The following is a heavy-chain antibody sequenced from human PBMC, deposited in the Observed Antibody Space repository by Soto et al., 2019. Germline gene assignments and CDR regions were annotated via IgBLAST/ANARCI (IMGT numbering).Heavy chain of an antibody. D-gene: IGHD2-2*01. CDR1: GFTFSSYA. CDR2: ISGSGGST. CDR3: AKAPYQLPYTNYYYYMDV. Sequence: GGSLRLSCAASGFTFSSYAMSWVRQAPGKGLEWVSAISGSGGSTYYADSVKGRFTISRDNSKNTLYLQMNSLRAEDTAVYYCAKAPYQLPYTNYYYYMDVWGKGTTVTVSS. V-gene: IGHV3-23*01. J-gene: IGHJ6*03.